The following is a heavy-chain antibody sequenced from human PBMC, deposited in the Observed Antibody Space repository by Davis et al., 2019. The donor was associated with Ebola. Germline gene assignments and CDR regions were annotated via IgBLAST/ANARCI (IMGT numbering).Heavy chain of an antibody. CDR2: IYPGDSDT. Sequence: GESLKISCQGSGYSFTSYWIGWVRQMPGKGLEWMGIIYPGDSDTRYSPSFQGQVTISADKSISTAYLQWSSLKASDTAMYYCARKIRSGGSQGLNNWFDPWGQGTLVTVSS. CDR1: GYSFTSYW. D-gene: IGHD2-15*01. CDR3: ARKIRSGGSQGLNNWFDP. V-gene: IGHV5-51*01. J-gene: IGHJ5*02.